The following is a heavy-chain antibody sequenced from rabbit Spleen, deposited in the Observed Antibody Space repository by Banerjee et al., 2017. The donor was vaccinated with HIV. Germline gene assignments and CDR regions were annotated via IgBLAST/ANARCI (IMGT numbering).Heavy chain of an antibody. Sequence: QEQLEESGGGLVQPGGSLKLSCKASGFDFSTYGVSWVRQAPGKGLEWIGYIDGVVGTTYYARWVNGRFTISSHNAQNTLYLQVNSLTAADTATYFCVRGASSSGYYSLWGPGTLVTVS. CDR2: IDGVVGTT. CDR3: VRGASSSGYYSL. CDR1: GFDFSTYG. J-gene: IGHJ4*01. V-gene: IGHV1S47*01. D-gene: IGHD1-1*01.